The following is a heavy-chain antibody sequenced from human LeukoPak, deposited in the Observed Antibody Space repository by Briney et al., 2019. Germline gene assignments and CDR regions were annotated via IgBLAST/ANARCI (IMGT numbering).Heavy chain of an antibody. Sequence: GGSLRLSCAASGFTVSSNYMSWVRQAPGKGLEWVSAIYSGGSTYYADSVKGRFTISRDNSKNTLYLEMNSLRAEDTAVYYCARERVGYCSSTSCNPYNWFDPWGQGTLVTVSS. CDR3: ARERVGYCSSTSCNPYNWFDP. D-gene: IGHD2-2*01. J-gene: IGHJ5*02. V-gene: IGHV3-66*01. CDR1: GFTVSSNY. CDR2: IYSGGST.